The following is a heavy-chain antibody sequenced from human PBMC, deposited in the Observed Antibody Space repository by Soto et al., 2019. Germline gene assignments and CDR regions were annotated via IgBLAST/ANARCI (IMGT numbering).Heavy chain of an antibody. CDR2: ISGSGGST. J-gene: IGHJ4*02. D-gene: IGHD6-19*01. Sequence: EVQLLESGGGLVQPGGSLRLSCAASGFTFSTYAMSWVRQAPGKGLEWVSGISGSGGSTYYADSVKGRFTISRDNSNNTLYLQRSRLRAEDTAVYYWAKDRKSGSGWYWDYWGQGPLVTVCS. CDR1: GFTFSTYA. CDR3: AKDRKSGSGWYWDY. V-gene: IGHV3-23*01.